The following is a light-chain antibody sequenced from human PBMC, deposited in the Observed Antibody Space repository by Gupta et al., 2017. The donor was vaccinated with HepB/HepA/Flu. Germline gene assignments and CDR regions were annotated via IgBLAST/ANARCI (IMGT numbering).Light chain of an antibody. CDR2: GAS. J-gene: IGKJ2*01. Sequence: VLTQSPGTLSLSPGERATLSCRASQSVSSSYLAWYQQKPGQAPRLLIYGASSRATGIPDRFSGSGSGTDFTLTISRLEPEDFAVYYCQQYGSSPYTFGQGTKLEIK. CDR3: QQYGSSPYT. CDR1: QSVSSSY. V-gene: IGKV3-20*01.